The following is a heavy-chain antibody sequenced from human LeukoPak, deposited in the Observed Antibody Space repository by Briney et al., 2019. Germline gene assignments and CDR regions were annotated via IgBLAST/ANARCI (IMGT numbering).Heavy chain of an antibody. CDR1: GGSISSYY. CDR2: IYTSGST. D-gene: IGHD6-13*01. CDR3: ARGQLIGAFGRYYFDY. V-gene: IGHV4-4*07. Sequence: PSETLSLTCTVSGGSISSYYWSWIRQPAGKGLEWIGRIYTSGSTNYNPSLQSRVTMSVDTSKNQFSLKLSSVTAADTAVYYCARGQLIGAFGRYYFDYWGQGTLVTVSS. J-gene: IGHJ4*02.